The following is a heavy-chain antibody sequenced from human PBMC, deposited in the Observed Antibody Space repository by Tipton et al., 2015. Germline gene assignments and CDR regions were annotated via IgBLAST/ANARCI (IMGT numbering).Heavy chain of an antibody. J-gene: IGHJ6*02. CDR2: VYPGGGT. CDR1: GYSINNDYY. CDR3: ARDLEHGMDV. V-gene: IGHV4-38-2*02. Sequence: GLVKPSETMSLTCDVSGYSINNDYYWGWIRQAPGKGLEWIGFVYPGGGTYYNPSLKSRVTISVDTSKNQFSLTLNSLTAADTAVYYCARDLEHGMDVWGQGTTVTVSS. D-gene: IGHD5-24*01.